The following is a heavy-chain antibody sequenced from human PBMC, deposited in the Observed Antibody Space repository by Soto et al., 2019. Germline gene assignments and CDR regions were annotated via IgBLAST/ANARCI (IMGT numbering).Heavy chain of an antibody. J-gene: IGHJ3*02. D-gene: IGHD1-1*01. CDR1: GGFVSSGTYY. V-gene: IGHV4-34*01. CDR2: MSHSGGT. CDR3: ARVERGTVTTVVDAFDI. Sequence: QVQLQQWGAGLLKPSETLSLTCAVSGGFVSSGTYYWSWIRQPPGKGLEWIGEMSHSGGTHFNPSLKSRVPISVDTSKNQFSLKMSSVTAADTALYYCARVERGTVTTVVDAFDIWGPGTMVTVSS.